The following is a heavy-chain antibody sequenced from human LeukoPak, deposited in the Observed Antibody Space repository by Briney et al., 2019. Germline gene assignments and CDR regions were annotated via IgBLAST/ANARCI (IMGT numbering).Heavy chain of an antibody. CDR1: GFTFSNYA. J-gene: IGHJ5*02. CDR2: ISYDGSIK. CDR3: ARAAGVYCSGGSCYSSWFDP. Sequence: GGSLRLSCAASGFTFSNYAMHWVRQAPGKGLEWVAVISYDGSIKYYGDSGKGRFTISRDNSKNTLYLQMNSLRAGDTAVYYRARAAGVYCSGGSCYSSWFDPWGQGTLVTVSS. V-gene: IGHV3-30*04. D-gene: IGHD2-15*01.